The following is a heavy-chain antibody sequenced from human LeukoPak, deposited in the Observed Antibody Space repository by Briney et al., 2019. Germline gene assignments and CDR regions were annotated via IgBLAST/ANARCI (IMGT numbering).Heavy chain of an antibody. D-gene: IGHD3-3*01. V-gene: IGHV4-30-2*01. CDR3: ARGGPSPSLYYDLSQEAFDI. CDR2: IYHSGST. CDR1: GGSISSGGYS. Sequence: PSETLSLTCAVSGGSISSGGYSWSWIRQPPGKGLEWIGYIYHSGSTYYNPSLKSRVTISVDTSKNQFSLKLSSVTAADTAVYYCARGGPSPSLYYDLSQEAFDIWGQGTMVTVSS. J-gene: IGHJ3*02.